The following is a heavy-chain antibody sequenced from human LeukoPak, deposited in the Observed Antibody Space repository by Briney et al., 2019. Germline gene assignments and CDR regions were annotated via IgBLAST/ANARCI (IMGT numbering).Heavy chain of an antibody. Sequence: GGSLRLSCEASEFTVSSNYMNWVRQAPGKGLEWVSILYIDGTTFYADSVKGRFTISRHNSQNTLYLQMDSLRVEDTAVYYCARVMRDSGSLSGMDVWGRGTTVTVSS. V-gene: IGHV3-53*04. J-gene: IGHJ6*02. CDR2: LYIDGTT. CDR3: ARVMRDSGSLSGMDV. D-gene: IGHD3-10*01. CDR1: EFTVSSNY.